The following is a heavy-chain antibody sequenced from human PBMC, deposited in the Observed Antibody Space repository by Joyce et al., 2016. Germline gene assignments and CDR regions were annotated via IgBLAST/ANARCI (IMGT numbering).Heavy chain of an antibody. V-gene: IGHV4-59*08. CDR3: ARGPGHSDYVWGSYHGQTYYFTY. CDR1: NDSINNNNY. J-gene: IGHJ4*02. Sequence: QVLLQESGPGLVKPSETLSLTCSVSNDSINNNNYWNWIRQSPGKGLEWLGYVSYSGKTNYNPSLKRRVAMSLDTSTNQFSLKLNSVTAADTAIYYCARGPGHSDYVWGSYHGQTYYFTYWGQGALVTVSS. D-gene: IGHD3-16*01. CDR2: VSYSGKT.